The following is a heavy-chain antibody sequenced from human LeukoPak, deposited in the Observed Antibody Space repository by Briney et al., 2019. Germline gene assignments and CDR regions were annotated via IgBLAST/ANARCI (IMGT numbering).Heavy chain of an antibody. V-gene: IGHV1-18*01. J-gene: IGHJ4*02. CDR2: ISAYNGNT. CDR3: ARDFGCGGDCGVDY. Sequence: ASVKVSCKASGYTFTSYGISWVRQAPGQGLEWMGWISAYNGNTNYAQKLQGRVTMTRDLSTSTVYMELSSLRSEDTAVYYCARDFGCGGDCGVDYWGQGTLVTVSS. D-gene: IGHD2-21*02. CDR1: GYTFTSYG.